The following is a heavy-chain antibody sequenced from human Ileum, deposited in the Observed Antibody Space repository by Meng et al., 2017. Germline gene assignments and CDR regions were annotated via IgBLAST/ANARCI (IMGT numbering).Heavy chain of an antibody. V-gene: IGHV4-4*02. D-gene: IGHD3-16*01. CDR1: GRTISRTFY. CDR2: IYLAGSP. Sequence: QVHFMVSDPGLVRLSGTVSRTFPGSGRTISRTFYWSWVRQTQGKWREWIGQIYLAGSPNYYPSLDSRVTISVDKSKNQFSLQLTSVTAADTAIFYCVRHGGKFFDSWGQGTLVTVSS. CDR3: VRHGGKFFDS. J-gene: IGHJ4*02.